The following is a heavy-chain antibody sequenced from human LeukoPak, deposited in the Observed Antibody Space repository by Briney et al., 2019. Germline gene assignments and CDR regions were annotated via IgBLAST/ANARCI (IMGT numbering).Heavy chain of an antibody. D-gene: IGHD6-19*01. J-gene: IGHJ1*01. CDR3: ARVFSSGWSAEYFQH. Sequence: GGSLRLSCAASGFTFSSYSMNWVRQAPGKGLEWVSSISSSNSYIYYADSVKGRFTISRDNAKNSLYLQMNSLRAEDTAVYYCARVFSSGWSAEYFQHWGQGTLVTVPS. CDR2: ISSSNSYI. CDR1: GFTFSSYS. V-gene: IGHV3-21*01.